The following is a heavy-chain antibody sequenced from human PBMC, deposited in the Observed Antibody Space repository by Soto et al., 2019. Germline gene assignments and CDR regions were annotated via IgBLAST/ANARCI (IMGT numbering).Heavy chain of an antibody. Sequence: SGPTLVNPSQTLTLTCTFSGFSFSTTGADVGWIRQPPGKALEWLALTFWNDAKRYSPSLRSRLTIIKDTSKNQVVLTMTNVDPVDTATYYCAYRRGGSSSGGNFDYWGQGTPVTVSS. V-gene: IGHV2-5*01. D-gene: IGHD2-15*01. CDR3: AYRRGGSSSGGNFDY. CDR2: TFWNDAK. J-gene: IGHJ4*02. CDR1: GFSFSTTGAD.